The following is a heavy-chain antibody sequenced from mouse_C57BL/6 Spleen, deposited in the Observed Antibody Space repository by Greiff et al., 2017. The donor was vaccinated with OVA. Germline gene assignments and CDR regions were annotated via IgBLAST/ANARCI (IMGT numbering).Heavy chain of an antibody. Sequence: VQLKESGPELVKPGASVKISCKASGYTFTDYNMNWVKQSNGKSLEWIGVINPNDGTTNYNQKFKGKATLTVDQSSSTAYMQLNSLTSEDSAVYYCARCKLGYFDYWGQGTTLTVSS. V-gene: IGHV1-39*01. CDR3: ARCKLGYFDY. CDR2: INPNDGTT. J-gene: IGHJ2*01. D-gene: IGHD4-1*01. CDR1: GYTFTDYN.